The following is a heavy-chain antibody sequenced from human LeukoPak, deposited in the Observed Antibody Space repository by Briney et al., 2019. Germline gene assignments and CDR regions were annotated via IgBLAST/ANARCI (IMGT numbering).Heavy chain of an antibody. V-gene: IGHV3-11*01. CDR2: ISSSGSTI. Sequence: GGSLRLSCAASGFTFSDYYMSWIRQAPGKGLEWVSYISSSGSTIYYADSVKGRFTISRDNAKNSLYLQMNSLRAEDTALYYCARLSYGDYEYYFDYWGQGTLVTVSS. D-gene: IGHD4-17*01. CDR3: ARLSYGDYEYYFDY. J-gene: IGHJ4*02. CDR1: GFTFSDYY.